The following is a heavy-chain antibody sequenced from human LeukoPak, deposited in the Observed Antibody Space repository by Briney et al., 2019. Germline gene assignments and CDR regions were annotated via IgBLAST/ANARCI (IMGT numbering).Heavy chain of an antibody. Sequence: GASLKISCKGSGYSFNTYWIGWVRQMPGKGLEWMGFIYGGDSDTRDSPSFQGQVTISADKSISTAYLQWSSLKASDTAMYYCARARYCSGGSCYAEYWGQGTLVTVSS. CDR3: ARARYCSGGSCYAEY. V-gene: IGHV5-51*01. CDR2: IYGGDSDT. CDR1: GYSFNTYW. D-gene: IGHD2-15*01. J-gene: IGHJ4*02.